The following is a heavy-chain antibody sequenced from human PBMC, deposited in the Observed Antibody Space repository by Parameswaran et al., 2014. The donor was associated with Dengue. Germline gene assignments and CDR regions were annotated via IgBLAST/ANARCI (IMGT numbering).Heavy chain of an antibody. Sequence: ASETLSLTCTVSGGSISSYYWSWIRQPPGKGLEWIGYIYYSGSTNYNPSLKSRVTISVDTSKNQFSLKLSSVTAADTAVYYCARDYSPYSNYYYGMDVWGQGTTVTVSS. V-gene: IGHV4-59*01. CDR2: IYYSGST. D-gene: IGHD5-18*01. CDR3: ARDYSPYSNYYYGMDV. J-gene: IGHJ6*02. CDR1: GGSISSYY.